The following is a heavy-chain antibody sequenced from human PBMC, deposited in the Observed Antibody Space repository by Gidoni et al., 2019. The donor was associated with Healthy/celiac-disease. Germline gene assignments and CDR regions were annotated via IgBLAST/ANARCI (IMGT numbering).Heavy chain of an antibody. CDR3: ARDLLAAAGINWYFDL. J-gene: IGHJ2*01. D-gene: IGHD6-13*01. CDR1: GFTFRSYA. Sequence: QVQLVASGGGVVQPGRSLRLSCAASGFTFRSYAMHWVRQAPGKGLEWVAVISYDGSNKYYADSVKGRFTISRDNSKNTLYLQMNSLRAEDTAVYYCARDLLAAAGINWYFDLWGRDTLVTVSS. CDR2: ISYDGSNK. V-gene: IGHV3-30-3*01.